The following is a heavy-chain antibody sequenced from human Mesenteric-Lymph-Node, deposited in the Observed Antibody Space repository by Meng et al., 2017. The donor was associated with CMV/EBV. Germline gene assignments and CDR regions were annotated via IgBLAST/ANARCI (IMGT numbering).Heavy chain of an antibody. CDR3: AKVFGGYCSSTSCYTGYYYYYGMDV. CDR1: GFTFSSYS. CDR2: ISSSSSYI. V-gene: IGHV3-21*01. Sequence: GESLKISCAASGFTFSSYSMNWVRQAPGKGLEWVSSISSSSSYIYYADSVKGRFTISRDNSKNTLYLQMNSLRAEDTAVYYCAKVFGGYCSSTSCYTGYYYYYGMDVWGQGTTVTVSS. D-gene: IGHD2-2*02. J-gene: IGHJ6*02.